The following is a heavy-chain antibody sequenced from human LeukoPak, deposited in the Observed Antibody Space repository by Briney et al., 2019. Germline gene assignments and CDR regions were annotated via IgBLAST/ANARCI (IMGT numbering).Heavy chain of an antibody. CDR3: ARLASGSYGPLTPFDY. J-gene: IGHJ4*02. CDR1: GGSISSSSYY. CDR2: IYYSGST. Sequence: PSETLSLTCTVSGGSISSSSYYWGWIRQPPVKGLEWIGSIYYSGSTYYNPSLKSRVTISVDTSKNQFSLRLSSVTAADTAVYYSARLASGSYGPLTPFDYWGQGTLVTVSS. V-gene: IGHV4-39*07. D-gene: IGHD1-26*01.